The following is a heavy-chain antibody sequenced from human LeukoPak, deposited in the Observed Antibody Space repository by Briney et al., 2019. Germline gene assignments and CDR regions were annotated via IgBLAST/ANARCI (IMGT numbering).Heavy chain of an antibody. Sequence: PGGSLRLSCAASGFTFSSYGMHWVRQAPGKGLEWVAVISYDGSNKYYADSVKGRFTISRDNSKNTLYLQMNSLRAEDTAVYYCAKQRGCYYYGMDVWGQGTTVTVSS. D-gene: IGHD3-10*01. J-gene: IGHJ6*02. CDR1: GFTFSSYG. CDR3: AKQRGCYYYGMDV. CDR2: ISYDGSNK. V-gene: IGHV3-30*18.